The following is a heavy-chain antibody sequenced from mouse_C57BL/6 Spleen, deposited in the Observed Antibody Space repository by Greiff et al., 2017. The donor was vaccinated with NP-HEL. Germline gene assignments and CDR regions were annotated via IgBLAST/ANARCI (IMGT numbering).Heavy chain of an antibody. V-gene: IGHV10-1*01. CDR3: VRQGGSSGSSWFAY. CDR1: GFSFNTYA. J-gene: IGHJ3*01. CDR2: IRSKSNNYAT. Sequence: EVKLMESGGGLVQPKGSLKLSCAASGFSFNTYAMNWVRQAPGKGLEWVARIRSKSNNYATYYADSVKDRFTISRDDSESMLYLQMNNLKTEDTAMYYCVRQGGSSGSSWFAYWGQGTLVTVSA. D-gene: IGHD3-2*02.